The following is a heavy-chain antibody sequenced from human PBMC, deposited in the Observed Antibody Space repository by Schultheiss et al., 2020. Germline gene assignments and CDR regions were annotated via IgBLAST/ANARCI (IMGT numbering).Heavy chain of an antibody. CDR3: ALDSGSFYFDY. V-gene: IGHV3-74*01. Sequence: GGSLRLSCAASGFTFSSYGMHWVRQAPGKGLEWVSGINSDGSSTSYADSVKGRFTISRDNAKNSLYLQMNSLRAEDTAVYYCALDSGSFYFDYWGQGTLVTVSS. CDR1: GFTFSSYG. J-gene: IGHJ4*02. D-gene: IGHD1-26*01. CDR2: INSDGSST.